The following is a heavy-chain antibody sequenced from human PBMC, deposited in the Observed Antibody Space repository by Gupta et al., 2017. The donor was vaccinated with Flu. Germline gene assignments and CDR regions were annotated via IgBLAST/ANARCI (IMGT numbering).Heavy chain of an antibody. V-gene: IGHV4-34*01. Sequence: QVRLQQWGAGLLTPSETLSLTCAVFGGSFSGYYWSWIRQSPGKGLEWIGEINHSGITNYNPSLQSRVIISVDTSKNQFSLNLTSVTAADTAVYYCARLRPLLRFLAAWGQGTLVTVSS. CDR3: ARLRPLLRFLAA. D-gene: IGHD3-3*01. CDR1: GGSFSGYY. J-gene: IGHJ5*02. CDR2: INHSGIT.